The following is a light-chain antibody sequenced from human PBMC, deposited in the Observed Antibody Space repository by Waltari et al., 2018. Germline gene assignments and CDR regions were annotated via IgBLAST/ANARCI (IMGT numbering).Light chain of an antibody. CDR2: VNSDGSH. CDR3: QTGGHGTWV. Sequence: QLVLTQSPSASASLGASVKLTCTLSSGHSTNIIAWLQQHPEKGPRYLMNVNSDGSHNKGVGIPARFPGASSGAERYLTISSLQSEDEADYYCQTGGHGTWVFGGGTRLTVL. CDR1: SGHSTNI. V-gene: IGLV4-69*01. J-gene: IGLJ2*01.